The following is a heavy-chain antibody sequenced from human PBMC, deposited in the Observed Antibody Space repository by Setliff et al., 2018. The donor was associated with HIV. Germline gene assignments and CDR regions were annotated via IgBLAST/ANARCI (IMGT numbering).Heavy chain of an antibody. Sequence: GGSLRLSCAASGFVFNTAWMTWVRQAPGKGLEWVGRIKSKSDGGAAEYATPVKDRFIISRDDSENTLYLQMNSLKTEDTAVYYCTTIVGFCSSTRCYSDYWGQGTLVTVSS. CDR3: TTIVGFCSSTRCYSDY. CDR1: GFVFNTAW. V-gene: IGHV3-15*01. CDR2: IKSKSDGGAA. J-gene: IGHJ4*02. D-gene: IGHD2-2*01.